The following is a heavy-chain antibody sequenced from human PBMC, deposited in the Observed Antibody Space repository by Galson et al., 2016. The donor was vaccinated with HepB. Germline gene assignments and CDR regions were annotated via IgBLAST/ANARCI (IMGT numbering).Heavy chain of an antibody. CDR2: ISRSGDST. V-gene: IGHV3-23*01. D-gene: IGHD1-26*01. CDR3: VQGSTAPAA. CDR1: GFTFSNYG. Sequence: SLRLSCAASGFTFSNYGMTWVRQAPGKGLEVVSSISRSGDSTDYAASVKGRFTISRDNSKNTLSLQMSSLTADDTAIYYCVQGSTAPAAWGKGTTVTVSS. J-gene: IGHJ6*04.